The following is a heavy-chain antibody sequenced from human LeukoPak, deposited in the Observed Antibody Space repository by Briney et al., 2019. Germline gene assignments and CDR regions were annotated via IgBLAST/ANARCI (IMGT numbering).Heavy chain of an antibody. CDR1: GGSISSYY. CDR3: ARASSSSWYEDY. V-gene: IGHV4-59*12. J-gene: IGHJ4*02. Sequence: SETLSLTCTVSGGSISSYYWSWIRQPPGKGLEWIGYISYSGITDYNPSLKSRVTISVDTSENQFSLKLSSVTAADTAVYYCARASSSSWYEDYWGQGTLVTVSS. CDR2: ISYSGIT. D-gene: IGHD6-13*01.